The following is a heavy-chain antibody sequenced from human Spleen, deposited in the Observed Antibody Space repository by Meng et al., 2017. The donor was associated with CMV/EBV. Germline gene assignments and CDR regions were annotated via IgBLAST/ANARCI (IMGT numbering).Heavy chain of an antibody. Sequence: GESLKISCAASGFNFNIYSMNWVRQAPGKGLEWVSHISGGTTYSMYYADSVKGRFTISRDNAKNSLYLQINSLRVEDTAVYYCATSIATTNTIDYWGQGTLVTVSS. J-gene: IGHJ4*02. D-gene: IGHD6-6*01. V-gene: IGHV3-48*04. CDR1: GFNFNIYS. CDR2: ISGGTTYSM. CDR3: ATSIATTNTIDY.